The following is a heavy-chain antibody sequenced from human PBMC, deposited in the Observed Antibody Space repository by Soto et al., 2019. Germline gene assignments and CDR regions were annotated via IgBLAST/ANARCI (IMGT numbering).Heavy chain of an antibody. Sequence: ASVKVSYKASGYTFTTYGISWVRQAPGQGLEWMGWISGYNGHTKYAQKFQGRVTMTRDTSTSTVYMELSSLRSEDTAVYYCARDSTSSGWPWYYWGQGTLVTGSS. D-gene: IGHD6-19*01. CDR1: GYTFTTYG. CDR2: ISGYNGHT. CDR3: ARDSTSSGWPWYY. J-gene: IGHJ4*02. V-gene: IGHV1-18*01.